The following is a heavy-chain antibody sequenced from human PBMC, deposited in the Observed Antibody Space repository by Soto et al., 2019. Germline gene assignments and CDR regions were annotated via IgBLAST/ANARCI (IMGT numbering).Heavy chain of an antibody. D-gene: IGHD6-6*01. CDR2: ISYDGSNK. J-gene: IGHJ6*03. CDR3: AKEAEQLANYYYYYMDV. CDR1: GFTFSSYG. Sequence: GGSLRLSCAASGFTFSSYGMHWVRQAPGKGLEWVAVISYDGSNKYYADSVKGRFTISRDNSKNTLYLQMNSLRAEDTAVYYCAKEAEQLANYYYYYMDVWGKGTTVTVSS. V-gene: IGHV3-30*18.